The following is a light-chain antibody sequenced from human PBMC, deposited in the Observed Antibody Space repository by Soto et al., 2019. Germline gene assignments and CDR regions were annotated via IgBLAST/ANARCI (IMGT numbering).Light chain of an antibody. V-gene: IGKV1-5*01. Sequence: DIHMTQSPSTLSACAGDRVNITCRASQGFSAWLAWYQQKPGKAPKLLISDASTLETGVTSRFSGSGSGTEFTLTISSLQPEDSATYYCQQYHDFWTFGQGTKVDIK. CDR1: QGFSAW. CDR2: DAS. CDR3: QQYHDFWT. J-gene: IGKJ1*01.